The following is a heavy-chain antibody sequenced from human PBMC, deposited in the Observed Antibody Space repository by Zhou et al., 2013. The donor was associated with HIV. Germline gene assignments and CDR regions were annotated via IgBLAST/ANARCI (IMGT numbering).Heavy chain of an antibody. J-gene: IGHJ4*02. D-gene: IGHD4-17*01. CDR1: GGPFSSQT. CDR3: ARDIHGDPFDY. V-gene: IGHV1-69*04. Sequence: VQLVQSGAEVKKPGSSVKVSCKAFGGPFSSQTVSWVRQSPGQGLEWMGRIIPILGIANYAQKFQGRVTITADKSTSTAYMELSSLRSEDTAVYYCARDIHGDPFDYWGQGTLVTVSS. CDR2: IIPILGIA.